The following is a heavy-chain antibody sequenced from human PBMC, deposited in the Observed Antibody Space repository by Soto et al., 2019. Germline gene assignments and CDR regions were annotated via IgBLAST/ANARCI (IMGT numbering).Heavy chain of an antibody. CDR3: ARDGGYDVLTGHYILLYYLDN. CDR1: GYTFTTYS. Sequence: AAVNVSCMASGYTFTTYSMHWVRQTPGHGLEWMGVINPSGGRTSYAQKFQGRVTMTRDTSTSTVHMELSNLRSEDTAVYFCARDGGYDVLTGHYILLYYLDNWGLGTLVTVSS. D-gene: IGHD3-9*01. J-gene: IGHJ4*02. CDR2: INPSGGRT. V-gene: IGHV1-46*01.